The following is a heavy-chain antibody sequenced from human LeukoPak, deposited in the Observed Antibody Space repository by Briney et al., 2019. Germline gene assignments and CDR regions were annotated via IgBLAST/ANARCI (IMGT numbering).Heavy chain of an antibody. V-gene: IGHV3-21*01. CDR3: ARGRQFDY. CDR2: ISSSSSYI. J-gene: IGHJ4*02. Sequence: GGSLRLSCAASGFTFSSYEMNWVRQAPGKGLEWVSSISSSSSYIYYADSVKGRFTISRDNAKNSLYLQMNSLRAEDTAVYYCARGRQFDYWGQGTLVTVSS. CDR1: GFTFSSYE.